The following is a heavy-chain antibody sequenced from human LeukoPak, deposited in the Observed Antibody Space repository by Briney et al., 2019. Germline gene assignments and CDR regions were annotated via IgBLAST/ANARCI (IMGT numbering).Heavy chain of an antibody. CDR1: GYSFTSYW. V-gene: IGHV5-51*01. J-gene: IGHJ4*02. D-gene: IGHD3-10*01. CDR3: ARAITMVREELGMNY. CDR2: IYPGDSDT. Sequence: GESLKISCKGSGYSFTSYWIGWVRQMPGKGLEWMGIIYPGDSDTRYGPSFQGQVTISADKSISTAYLQWSSLKASDTAMYYCARAITMVREELGMNYWGQGTLVTVSS.